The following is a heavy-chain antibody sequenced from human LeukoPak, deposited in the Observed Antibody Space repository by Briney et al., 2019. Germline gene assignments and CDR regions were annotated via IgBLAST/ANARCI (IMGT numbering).Heavy chain of an antibody. J-gene: IGHJ4*02. CDR3: ARVHSSMIRGVIFDY. Sequence: PSETLSLTCTVSGGSISSYYWSWIRQPPGKGLEWIGYIYYSGSTNYNPSLESRVTISVDTSKNQFSLKLSSVTAADTAVYYCARVHSSMIRGVIFDYWGQGSLVTVSS. D-gene: IGHD3-10*01. CDR2: IYYSGST. CDR1: GGSISSYY. V-gene: IGHV4-59*01.